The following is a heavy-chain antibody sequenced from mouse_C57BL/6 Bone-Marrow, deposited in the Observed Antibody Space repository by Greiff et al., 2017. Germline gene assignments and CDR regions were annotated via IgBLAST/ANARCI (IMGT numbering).Heavy chain of an antibody. CDR3: ARDGYYAMDY. CDR2: ISDGGSYT. V-gene: IGHV5-4*01. Sequence: EVMLVESGGGLVKPGGSLKLSCAASGFTFSSYAMSWVRQTPEKRLEWVATISDGGSYTYYPDNVKGRFTISRDNAKNNLYLQMSHLKSEDTAMYYCARDGYYAMDYLGQGTSVTVSS. J-gene: IGHJ4*01. CDR1: GFTFSSYA.